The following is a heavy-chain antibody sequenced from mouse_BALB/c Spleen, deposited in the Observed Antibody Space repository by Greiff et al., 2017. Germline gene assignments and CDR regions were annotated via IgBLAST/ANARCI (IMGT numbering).Heavy chain of an antibody. D-gene: IGHD2-10*02. CDR3: ARRYGNYEAY. J-gene: IGHJ3*01. V-gene: IGHV4-1*02. Sequence: EVQLVESGGGLVQPGGSLKLSCAASGFDFSRYWMSWVRQAPGKGLEWIGEINPDSSTINYTPSLKDKFIISRDNAKNTLYLQMSKVRSEDTALYYCARRYGNYEAYWGQGTLVTVSA. CDR2: INPDSSTI. CDR1: GFDFSRYW.